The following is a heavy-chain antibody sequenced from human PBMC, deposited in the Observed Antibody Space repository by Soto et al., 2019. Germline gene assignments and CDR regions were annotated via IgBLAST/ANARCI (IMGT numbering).Heavy chain of an antibody. CDR3: ARSTISVNGFDP. J-gene: IGHJ5*02. D-gene: IGHD3-3*01. Sequence: SETLSLTCTVSGGSVSSGSYYWSWIRQPPGKGLEWIGYIYYSGSTNYNPSLKSRVTISVDTSKNQFSLKLSSVTAADTAVYYCARSTISVNGFDPWGQGTLVTVSS. CDR1: GGSVSSGSYY. V-gene: IGHV4-61*01. CDR2: IYYSGST.